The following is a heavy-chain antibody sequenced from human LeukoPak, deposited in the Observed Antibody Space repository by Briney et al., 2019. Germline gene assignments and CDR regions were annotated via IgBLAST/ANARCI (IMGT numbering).Heavy chain of an antibody. CDR1: GFTFSSYA. V-gene: IGHV3-23*01. Sequence: GGSLRLSCAASGFTFSSYAMSWVRQAPGKGLEWVSAISGSGGSTYYADSVKGRFTISRDNSKSTLYLQMNSLRAEDTAVYYCAKESWVRPLGSIDYWGQGTLVTVSS. D-gene: IGHD1-26*01. CDR3: AKESWVRPLGSIDY. CDR2: ISGSGGST. J-gene: IGHJ4*02.